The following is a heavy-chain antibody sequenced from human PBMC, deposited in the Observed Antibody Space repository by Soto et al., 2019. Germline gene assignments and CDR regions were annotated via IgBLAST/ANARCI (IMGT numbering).Heavy chain of an antibody. D-gene: IGHD5-18*01. CDR2: IYPGDSDT. J-gene: IGHJ6*02. CDR3: ARTDYSYGYYYYYGMDV. V-gene: IGHV5-51*01. Sequence: GESLKISCQGSGYTFTSYWIGWVRQMPGKGLEWMGIIYPGDSDTRYSPSFQGQVTISADKSISTAYLQWSSLKASDTAMYYCARTDYSYGYYYYYGMDVWGQGTTVTVSS. CDR1: GYTFTSYW.